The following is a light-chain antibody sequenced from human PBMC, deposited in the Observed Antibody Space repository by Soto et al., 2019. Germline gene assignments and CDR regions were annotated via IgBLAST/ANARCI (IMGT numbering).Light chain of an antibody. CDR2: GNS. J-gene: IGLJ2*01. CDR3: QSYDSSHVV. Sequence: VLTPPPSVSGAPGQRVTISCTGSSSNIGAGYDVHWYQQLPGTAPKLLIYGNSNRPSGVPDRFPGPKSGTSASLAITGLQAEDEADYYCQSYDSSHVVFGGGTKLTVL. V-gene: IGLV1-40*01. CDR1: SSNIGAGYD.